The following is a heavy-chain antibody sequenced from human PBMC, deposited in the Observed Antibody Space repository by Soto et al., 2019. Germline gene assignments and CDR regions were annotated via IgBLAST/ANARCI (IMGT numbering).Heavy chain of an antibody. CDR2: INHSGST. J-gene: IGHJ4*02. CDR3: ARGRNLY. CDR1: GGSFSGYY. V-gene: IGHV4-34*01. Sequence: SETLSLTXAVYGGSFSGYYWSWIRQPPGKGLEWIGEINHSGSTNYNPSLKSRVTISVDTSKNQFSLKLSSVPAADTAVYYCARGRNLYWGQGTLVTVSS.